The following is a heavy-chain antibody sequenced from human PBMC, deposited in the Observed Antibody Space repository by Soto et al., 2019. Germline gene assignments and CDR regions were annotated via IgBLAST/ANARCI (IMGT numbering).Heavy chain of an antibody. J-gene: IGHJ4*02. V-gene: IGHV1-18*01. CDR3: ALEGQGSGGSCCLGSYCNY. D-gene: IGHD2-15*01. CDR1: GYTFTSYG. Sequence: RASVKVSCKASGYTFTSYGISWVRQAPGQGLEWMGWISAYNGNTNYAQKLQGRVTMTTDTSTSTAYMELRSLRSYDTAVYYCALEGQGSGGSCCLGSYCNYWGQGTLVTVAS. CDR2: ISAYNGNT.